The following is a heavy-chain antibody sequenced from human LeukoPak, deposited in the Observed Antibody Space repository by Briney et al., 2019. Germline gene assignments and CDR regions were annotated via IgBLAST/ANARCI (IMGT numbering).Heavy chain of an antibody. J-gene: IGHJ6*04. CDR1: GFTFSSYE. CDR2: ISSSGSTI. D-gene: IGHD3-10*01. Sequence: GGSLRLSCAASGFTFSSYEMNWVRQAPGKGLEWVSYISSSGSTIYYADSVKGRFTISRDNAKNSLYLQMNSLRAEDTAVYYCASPRGEPPYYYGMDVWGKGTTVTVSS. CDR3: ASPRGEPPYYYGMDV. V-gene: IGHV3-48*03.